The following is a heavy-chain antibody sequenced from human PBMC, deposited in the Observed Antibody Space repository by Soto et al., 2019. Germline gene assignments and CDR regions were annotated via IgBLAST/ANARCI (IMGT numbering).Heavy chain of an antibody. Sequence: VKVSCKDSGYTLTGYGISWVRQAPGQGLEWMGWISAYNGNTNYAQKLQGRVTMTTDTSTSTAYMELRSLRSDDTAVYYCARDLVVVGRHGYWGQGTRVTVSS. D-gene: IGHD2-15*01. V-gene: IGHV1-18*01. J-gene: IGHJ4*02. CDR3: ARDLVVVGRHGY. CDR2: ISAYNGNT. CDR1: GYTLTGYG.